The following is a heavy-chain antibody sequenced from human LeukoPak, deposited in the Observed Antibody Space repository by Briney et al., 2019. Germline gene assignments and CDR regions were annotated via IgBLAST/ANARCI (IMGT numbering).Heavy chain of an antibody. CDR2: IRYDGSNK. CDR1: GFTVCSND. V-gene: IGHV3-30*02. CDR3: AKDREQWLVPNFDY. Sequence: GGSLRLSCAASGFTVCSNDMSWVRQAPGKGLEWVAFIRYDGSNKYYADSVKGRFTISRDNSKNTLYLQMNSLRVEDTAVYYCAKDREQWLVPNFDYWGQGTLVTVSS. D-gene: IGHD6-19*01. J-gene: IGHJ4*02.